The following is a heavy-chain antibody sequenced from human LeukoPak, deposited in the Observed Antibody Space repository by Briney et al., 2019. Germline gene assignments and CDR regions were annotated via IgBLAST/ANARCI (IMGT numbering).Heavy chain of an antibody. CDR1: GGSISSGDYY. D-gene: IGHD2-2*01. CDR3: ARDCSSTSCYGAFDI. V-gene: IGHV4-30-4*08. J-gene: IGHJ3*02. CDR2: IYYSGST. Sequence: SETLSLTCTVSGGSISSGDYYWSWIRQPPGKGLEWIGHIYYSGSTYYNPSLKSRVTISVDTSKNQFSLKLSSVTAADTAVYYCARDCSSTSCYGAFDIWGQGTMVTVSS.